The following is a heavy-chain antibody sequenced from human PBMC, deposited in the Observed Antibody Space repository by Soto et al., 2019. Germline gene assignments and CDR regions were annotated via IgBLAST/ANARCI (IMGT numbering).Heavy chain of an antibody. J-gene: IGHJ6*02. CDR1: GFTFSSYA. Sequence: GGSLRLSCSASGFTFSSYAMHWVRQAPGKGLEYVSAISSNGGSTYYADSVKGRFTISRDNSKNTMYLQMSSLRAEDTAVYYCVKAYKGSTYYDSSGYSRGPDYYYGMDVWGQGTTVTVSS. V-gene: IGHV3-64D*08. CDR2: ISSNGGST. CDR3: VKAYKGSTYYDSSGYSRGPDYYYGMDV. D-gene: IGHD3-22*01.